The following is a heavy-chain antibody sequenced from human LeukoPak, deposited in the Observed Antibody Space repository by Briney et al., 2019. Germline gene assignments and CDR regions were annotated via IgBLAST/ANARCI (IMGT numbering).Heavy chain of an antibody. CDR2: IFHSGST. Sequence: PSETLSLTCTVSGYSISSAYYWGWIRQPPGKGLEWIGSIFHSGSTYYNPSLKSRVTISVNTSKNQFSLKLSSVTAADTAVYYCARRTVEYYYYMDVWGKGTTVTVSS. V-gene: IGHV4-38-2*02. CDR3: ARRTVEYYYYMDV. D-gene: IGHD4-23*01. J-gene: IGHJ6*03. CDR1: GYSISSAYY.